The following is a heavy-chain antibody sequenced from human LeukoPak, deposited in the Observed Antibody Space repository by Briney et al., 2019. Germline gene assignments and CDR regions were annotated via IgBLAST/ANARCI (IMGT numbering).Heavy chain of an antibody. V-gene: IGHV3-11*05. Sequence: PGGSLRLSCAASGFTFSDYYMSWIRQAPGKGLEWVSYISSRTSDTNYVDSVKGRFTISRDNSKNTLFLQFNSLRADDTAVYYCAKGRGTTVTAAANYWGQGTLVTVSS. CDR2: ISSRTSDT. CDR3: AKGRGTTVTAAANY. J-gene: IGHJ4*02. CDR1: GFTFSDYY. D-gene: IGHD4-17*01.